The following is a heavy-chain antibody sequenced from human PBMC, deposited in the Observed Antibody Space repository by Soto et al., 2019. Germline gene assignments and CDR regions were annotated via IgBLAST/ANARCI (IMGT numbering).Heavy chain of an antibody. CDR3: ARDPGRDSNIDY. J-gene: IGHJ4*02. CDR1: GFTLSDYG. Sequence: QVQLVESGGGVVQPGRSLRLSCTASGFTLSDYGMHWVRQAPGKGLERVAVIWHDGGAKYYSESVTGRITISRDNSKNTLHLKIDSLGAEDTALYYCARDPGRDSNIDYWGQGTMVTVSS. CDR2: IWHDGGAK. V-gene: IGHV3-33*01. D-gene: IGHD3-22*01.